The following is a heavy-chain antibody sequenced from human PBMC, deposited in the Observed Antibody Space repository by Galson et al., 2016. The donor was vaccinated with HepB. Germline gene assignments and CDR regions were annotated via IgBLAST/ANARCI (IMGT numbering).Heavy chain of an antibody. CDR3: ARDKRLWLL. V-gene: IGHV3-23*01. CDR1: GFNFNIYV. Sequence: SLRLSCAGSGFNFNIYVMSWVRQAPGKGLEWVATIDENAYETQYTDSVKGRFTISRDNAKNSLYLQMNSLRADDTAVYFCARDKRLWLLWGQGTLVTVSS. J-gene: IGHJ4*02. CDR2: IDENAYET. D-gene: IGHD3-22*01.